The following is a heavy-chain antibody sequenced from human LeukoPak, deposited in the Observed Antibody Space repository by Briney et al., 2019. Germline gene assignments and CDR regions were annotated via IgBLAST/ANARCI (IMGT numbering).Heavy chain of an antibody. V-gene: IGHV3-72*01. Sequence: GGSLRLSCAASGFTFSDHFMDWVRQAPGKGLEWVGRTRNKANDYTTEYAASVKGRFTISRDDSKNSLYLQMNSLRAEDTAVYYCTRAGQLWFGESWMDVWGRGTTVTVSS. CDR2: TRNKANDYTT. CDR3: TRAGQLWFGESWMDV. D-gene: IGHD3-10*01. J-gene: IGHJ6*02. CDR1: GFTFSDHF.